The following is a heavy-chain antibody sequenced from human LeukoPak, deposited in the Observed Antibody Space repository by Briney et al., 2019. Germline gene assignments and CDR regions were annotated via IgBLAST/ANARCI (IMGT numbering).Heavy chain of an antibody. CDR1: GGSISSQY. J-gene: IGHJ3*02. CDR2: VYYSGTT. V-gene: IGHV4-59*08. Sequence: SETLSLTCTVSGGSISSQYWSWIRQPPGKGLEWIGYVYYSGTTNYNPSLKSRVTISVDTSKNQFSLKLNSVTAADTAVYYCARARAFDIWGQGTMVTVSS. CDR3: ARARAFDI.